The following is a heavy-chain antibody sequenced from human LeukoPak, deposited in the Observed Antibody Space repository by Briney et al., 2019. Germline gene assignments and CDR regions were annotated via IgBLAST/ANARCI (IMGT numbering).Heavy chain of an antibody. CDR1: GGSISSGSYD. CDR2: IYTSGSS. V-gene: IGHV4-61*09. J-gene: IGHJ4*02. CDR3: ASHKYSSGWSPPDY. D-gene: IGHD6-19*01. Sequence: SETLSLTCTVSGGSISSGSYDWYWIRQPAGKGLEWIGHIYTSGSSNYNPSLKSRVTISVDTSKNQFSLKLSSVTAADTAVYYCASHKYSSGWSPPDYWGQGTLVTVSS.